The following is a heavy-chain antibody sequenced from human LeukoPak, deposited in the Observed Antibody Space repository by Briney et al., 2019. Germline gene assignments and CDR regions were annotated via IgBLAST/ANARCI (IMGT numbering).Heavy chain of an antibody. J-gene: IGHJ4*02. D-gene: IGHD6-19*01. Sequence: ASVKVSCTASGYSFPSYGISWVRQATGHGLGWMGWISAYNGYTNYAQKLQGRVTMTTDTSTNTVYMELRSPRSDDTAVYYLARGGTSGWRTPNDDYWGQGTLVTVSS. CDR1: GYSFPSYG. V-gene: IGHV1-18*01. CDR3: ARGGTSGWRTPNDDY. CDR2: ISAYNGYT.